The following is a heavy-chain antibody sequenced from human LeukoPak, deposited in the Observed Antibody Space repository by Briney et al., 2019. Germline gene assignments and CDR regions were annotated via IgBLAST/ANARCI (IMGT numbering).Heavy chain of an antibody. CDR1: GYSISSGYS. CDR2: IYHSGST. Sequence: PSETLSLTCTVSGYSISSGYSWGWIRQPPGKGLEWIGSIYHSGSTYYNPSLKSRVTISVDTSKNQFSLKLSSVTAADTAVYYCRAGYSSGWYRGLDYWGQGTLVTVSS. J-gene: IGHJ4*02. D-gene: IGHD6-19*01. V-gene: IGHV4-38-2*02. CDR3: RAGYSSGWYRGLDY.